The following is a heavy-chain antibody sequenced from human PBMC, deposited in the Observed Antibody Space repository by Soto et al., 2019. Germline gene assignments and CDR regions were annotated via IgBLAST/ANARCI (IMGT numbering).Heavy chain of an antibody. V-gene: IGHV4-39*01. Sequence: PSETLSLTCTVSGGSVSSGDYYWGWIRQPPGKGLEWIGGIYYSGRSYYNPSPKSRVTMSVDTSKNQFSLTLNSVTAADAAVYYCARQRTTVVTQAYFDHWGQGTLVTVSS. D-gene: IGHD4-17*01. CDR1: GGSVSSGDYY. CDR2: IYYSGRS. J-gene: IGHJ4*02. CDR3: ARQRTTVVTQAYFDH.